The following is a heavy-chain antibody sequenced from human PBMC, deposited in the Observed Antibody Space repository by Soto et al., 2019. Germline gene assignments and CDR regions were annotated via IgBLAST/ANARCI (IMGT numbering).Heavy chain of an antibody. CDR2: IIPIFGTP. CDR1: GGTFNNYV. CDR3: AGRCDGTNCLAHFDY. Sequence: QVQLVQSGAEVKKPGSSVKVSCRASGGTFNNYVINWVRQAPGQGLEWMAGIIPIFGTPNYAQKFQGRVTITADKSTRTAHMELNSLRSEDTAVYYCAGRCDGTNCLAHFDYWGQGTLVTVSS. D-gene: IGHD2-2*01. V-gene: IGHV1-69*06. J-gene: IGHJ4*02.